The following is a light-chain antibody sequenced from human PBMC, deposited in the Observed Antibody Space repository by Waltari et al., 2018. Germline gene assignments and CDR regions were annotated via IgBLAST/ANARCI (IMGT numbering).Light chain of an antibody. CDR3: QQYNNYPWT. J-gene: IGKJ1*01. CDR2: RAS. V-gene: IGKV1-5*03. Sequence: DIQMTQSPSTLSASVGDRVTVTCRASPNISIWLAWYQQKPGKAPKLLIYRASSLESGVPSRFSGGGSGTEFTLTISSLQPDDFAIYYCQQYNNYPWTFGQGTKVDI. CDR1: PNISIW.